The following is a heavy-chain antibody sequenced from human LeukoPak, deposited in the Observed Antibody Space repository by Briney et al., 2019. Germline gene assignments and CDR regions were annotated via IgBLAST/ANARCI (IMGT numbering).Heavy chain of an antibody. V-gene: IGHV4-61*01. D-gene: IGHD5-12*01. CDR3: ARSPNSGYDPFDY. CDR1: GGSVSSGRHY. Sequence: PSETLSLICTVSGGSVSSGRHYWSWIRQPPGKGPEWIGYIYYSGSTNYNPSLKSRLTISVDTSKNQFSLKLSSVTAADTAVYYCARSPNSGYDPFDYWGQGTLVTVSS. J-gene: IGHJ4*02. CDR2: IYYSGST.